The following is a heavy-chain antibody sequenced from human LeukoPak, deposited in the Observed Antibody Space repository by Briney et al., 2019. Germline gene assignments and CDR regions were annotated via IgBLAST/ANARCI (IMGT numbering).Heavy chain of an antibody. J-gene: IGHJ4*01. Sequence: PSETLSLTCTVSGGSVSSNNWWSWVRQPPGKGLEWIGEVLHSGSTNSNPSFKSRVTMSIDKSKNQYSLKLTSVTAADTAVYYCATYYDSIGYRFDYWGQGTLVTVSS. V-gene: IGHV4-4*02. CDR1: GGSVSSNNW. CDR3: ATYYDSIGYRFDY. D-gene: IGHD3-22*01. CDR2: VLHSGST.